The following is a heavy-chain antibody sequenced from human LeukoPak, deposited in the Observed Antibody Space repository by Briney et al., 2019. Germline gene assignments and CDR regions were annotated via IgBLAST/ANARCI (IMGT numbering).Heavy chain of an antibody. CDR2: ISSSSSTI. V-gene: IGHV3-48*01. Sequence: PGGSLRLSCAASGFTFSSYSMNWVRQAPGKGLEWVSYISSSSSTIYYADSVKGRFTISRDNAKNSLYLQMNSLRAEDTAVYYCARVFWVSGSPPYFDYWGQGTLVTVSS. CDR3: ARVFWVSGSPPYFDY. D-gene: IGHD3-16*01. CDR1: GFTFSSYS. J-gene: IGHJ4*02.